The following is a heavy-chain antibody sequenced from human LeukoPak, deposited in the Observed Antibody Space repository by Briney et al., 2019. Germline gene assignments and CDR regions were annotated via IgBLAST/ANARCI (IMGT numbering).Heavy chain of an antibody. CDR2: IKEDRTEK. D-gene: IGHD3-10*01. Sequence: PGGSLRLSCAASGFMLKTYWMNWVRQAPGKGPEWVATIKEDRTEKYHVDFVKGRVIITRDNDKNSLSLQKSLMRAEDTAVYYCATGGSGSSWGQGTLVTVSS. V-gene: IGHV3-7*04. CDR1: GFMLKTYW. J-gene: IGHJ5*02. CDR3: ATGGSGSS.